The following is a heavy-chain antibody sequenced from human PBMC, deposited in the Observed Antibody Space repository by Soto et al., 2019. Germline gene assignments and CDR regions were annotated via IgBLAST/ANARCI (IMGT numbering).Heavy chain of an antibody. CDR3: AKSPGFLEWLLSDFDY. CDR1: GFTFSSYA. CDR2: ISGSGGST. Sequence: PGGSLRLSCAASGFTFSSYAMSWVRQAPGKGLEWVSAISGSGGSTYYADSVKGRFTISRDNSKNTLYLQMNSLRAEDTAVYYCAKSPGFLEWLLSDFDYWGQGTLVTVSS. J-gene: IGHJ4*02. V-gene: IGHV3-23*01. D-gene: IGHD3-3*01.